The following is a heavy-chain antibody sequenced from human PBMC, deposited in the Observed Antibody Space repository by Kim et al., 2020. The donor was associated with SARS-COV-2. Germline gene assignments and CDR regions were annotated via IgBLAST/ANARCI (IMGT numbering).Heavy chain of an antibody. J-gene: IGHJ5*02. CDR1: GYTFTGYY. CDR2: INPNSGGT. CDR3: ARDLSTIFGVVIMYDWFDP. V-gene: IGHV1-2*02. D-gene: IGHD3-3*01. Sequence: ASVKVSCKASGYTFTGYYMHWVRQAPGQGLEWMGWINPNSGGTNYAQKFQGRVTMTRDTSISTAYMELSRLRSDDTAVYYCARDLSTIFGVVIMYDWFDPWGQGTLVTVSS.